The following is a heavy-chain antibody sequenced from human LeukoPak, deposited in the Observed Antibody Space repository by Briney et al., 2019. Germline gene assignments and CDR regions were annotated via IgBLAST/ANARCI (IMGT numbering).Heavy chain of an antibody. D-gene: IGHD5-18*01. Sequence: GGSLRLSCAASGFTFTNHYMDWVRQAPGMGLEWIARTTNTPNAYTTAYAASVRARFTVSRDDSKSLLHLQMSSLKTDDTAVYYCGRDTATAIDYWGRGTLVTVSS. V-gene: IGHV3-72*01. CDR2: TTNTPNAYTT. CDR3: GRDTATAIDY. CDR1: GFTFTNHY. J-gene: IGHJ4*02.